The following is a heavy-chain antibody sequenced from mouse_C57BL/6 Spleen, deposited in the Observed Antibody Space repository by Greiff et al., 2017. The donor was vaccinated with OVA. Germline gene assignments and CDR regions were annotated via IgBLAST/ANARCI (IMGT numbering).Heavy chain of an antibody. CDR3: ARDAAQATAY. D-gene: IGHD3-2*02. J-gene: IGHJ3*01. V-gene: IGHV5-4*01. CDR2: ISDGGSYT. CDR1: GFTFSSYA. Sequence: DVKLQESGGGLVKPGGSLKLSCAASGFTFSSYAMSWVRQTPEKRLEWVATISDGGSYTYYPDNVKGRFTISRDNAKNNLYLQMSHLKSEDTAMYYCARDAAQATAYWGQGTLVTVSA.